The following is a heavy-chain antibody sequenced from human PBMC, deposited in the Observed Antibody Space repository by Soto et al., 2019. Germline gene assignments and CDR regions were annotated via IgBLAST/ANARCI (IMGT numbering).Heavy chain of an antibody. CDR3: ASTPHNLNPGEPGAFDH. V-gene: IGHV4-59*01. CDR1: GGSISSYY. J-gene: IGHJ4*02. Sequence: SETLSLTCTVSGGSISSYYWSWIRQPPGKGLEWIGYIYYSGSTNYNPSLKSRVTISVDTSKNQFSLKLSSVTAADTAVYYCASTPHNLNPGEPGAFDHWGQGTATTVSS. D-gene: IGHD1-20*01. CDR2: IYYSGST.